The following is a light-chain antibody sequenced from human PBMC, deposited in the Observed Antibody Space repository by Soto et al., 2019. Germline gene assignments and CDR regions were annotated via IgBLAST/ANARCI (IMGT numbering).Light chain of an antibody. CDR2: DAS. V-gene: IGKV3-20*01. CDR3: QQYGIFPIT. CDR1: QSISSTY. J-gene: IGKJ5*01. Sequence: EIVLTQSPGTLSLSPGERATLSCRASQSISSTYLTWYHQRPGQAPRLLIYDASRRATGIPDRFSGSGSGTDFSLTISRLEPEDFAVYYCQQYGIFPITFGQGTRLEI.